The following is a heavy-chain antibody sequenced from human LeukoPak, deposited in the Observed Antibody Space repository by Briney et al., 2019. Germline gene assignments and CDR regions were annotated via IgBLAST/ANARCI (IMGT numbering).Heavy chain of an antibody. J-gene: IGHJ5*02. CDR2: INHSGST. V-gene: IGHV4-34*01. CDR1: GGSSSGYY. D-gene: IGHD3-3*01. Sequence: PSETLSLTCAVYGGSSSGYYWSWIRQPPGKGLEWIGEINHSGSTNYNPSLKSRVTISVDTSKNQFSLKLSSVTAADTAVYYCARGIGVVISGPNDELWFDPWGQGTLVTVSS. CDR3: ARGIGVVISGPNDELWFDP.